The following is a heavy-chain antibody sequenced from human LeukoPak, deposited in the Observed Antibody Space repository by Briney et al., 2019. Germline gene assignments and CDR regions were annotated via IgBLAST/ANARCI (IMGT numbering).Heavy chain of an antibody. CDR3: AKDLWRYCSSTSCYALDY. J-gene: IGHJ4*02. CDR2: ISSSSSYI. Sequence: GGSLRLSCAASGFTFSSYSMNWVRQAPGKGLEWVSSISSSSSYIYYADSVKGRSTISRDNSKNTLYLQMNGLRAEDTAVYYCAKDLWRYCSSTSCYALDYWGQGTLVTVSS. V-gene: IGHV3-21*01. CDR1: GFTFSSYS. D-gene: IGHD2-2*01.